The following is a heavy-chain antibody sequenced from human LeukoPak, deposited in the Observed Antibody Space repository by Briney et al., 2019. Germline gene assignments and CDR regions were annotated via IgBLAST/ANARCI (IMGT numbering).Heavy chain of an antibody. Sequence: PGGSLRLSCAASGFTFSSYWMSWVRQAPGKGLEWVANIKQDGSEKYYVDSVKGRFTISRDNAKNSLYLQMSSLRAEDTAVYYCASLSEGDYYFDYWGQGTLVTVSS. CDR3: ASLSEGDYYFDY. CDR2: IKQDGSEK. V-gene: IGHV3-7*01. J-gene: IGHJ4*02. D-gene: IGHD1-26*01. CDR1: GFTFSSYW.